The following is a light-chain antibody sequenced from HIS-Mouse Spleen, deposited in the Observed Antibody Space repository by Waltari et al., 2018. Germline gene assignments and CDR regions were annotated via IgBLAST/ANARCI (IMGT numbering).Light chain of an antibody. J-gene: IGLJ2*01. CDR2: EVS. CDR3: SSYAGSNNLV. Sequence: QSALTQPPSASGSPGQSVTIPCPGTSRDVGGYHYVSWYQQHPGKAPKLMIYEVSKRPSGVPDRFSGSKSGNTASLTVSGLQAEDEADYYCSSYAGSNNLVFGGGTKLTVL. V-gene: IGLV2-8*01. CDR1: SRDVGGYHY.